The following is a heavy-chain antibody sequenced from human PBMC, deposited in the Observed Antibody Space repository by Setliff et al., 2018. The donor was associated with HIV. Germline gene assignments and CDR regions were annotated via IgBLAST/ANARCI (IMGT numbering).Heavy chain of an antibody. V-gene: IGHV3-23*01. CDR2: ISGSGIST. J-gene: IGHJ3*02. Sequence: PGGSLRLSCAVSGFTFSSDAMSWVRQAPGKGLEWVSLISGSGISTHYAYSVKGRFSMSRDNSKNTLSLQMNSLRAEDTAVYYCAKGLSAFPPHGGFDKWGQGTMVTVSS. CDR3: AKGLSAFPPHGGFDK. D-gene: IGHD3-3*02. CDR1: GFTFSSDA.